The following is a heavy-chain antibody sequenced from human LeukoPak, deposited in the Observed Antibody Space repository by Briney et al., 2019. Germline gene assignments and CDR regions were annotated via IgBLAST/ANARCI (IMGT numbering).Heavy chain of an antibody. V-gene: IGHV3-23*01. Sequence: GGSLRLSCAASGFTFSNYDMSWVRQAPGEGLEWVSRISGSGGSTYNADSVKGRFTISRDNSKNTLYLQMNSLRAEDTAVYYCARDSRSSTTRLTNWFDPWGQGTLVTVSS. CDR1: GFTFSNYD. CDR3: ARDSRSSTTRLTNWFDP. CDR2: ISGSGGST. J-gene: IGHJ5*02. D-gene: IGHD2-2*01.